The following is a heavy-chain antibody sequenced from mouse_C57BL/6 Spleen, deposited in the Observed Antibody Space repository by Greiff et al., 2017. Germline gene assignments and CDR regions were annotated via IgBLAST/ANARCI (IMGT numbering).Heavy chain of an antibody. CDR1: GYAFSSSW. Sequence: QVQLKESGPELVKPGASVKISCKASGYAFSSSWMNWVKQRPGKGLEWIGRIYPGDGDTNYNGKFKGKATLTADKSSSTAYMQLSSLTSEDSAVYFCARGGTNFDYWGQGTTLTVSS. CDR2: IYPGDGDT. V-gene: IGHV1-82*01. D-gene: IGHD3-3*01. J-gene: IGHJ2*01. CDR3: ARGGTNFDY.